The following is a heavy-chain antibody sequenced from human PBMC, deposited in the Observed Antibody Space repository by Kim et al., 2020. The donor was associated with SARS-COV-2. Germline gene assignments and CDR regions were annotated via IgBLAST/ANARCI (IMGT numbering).Heavy chain of an antibody. Sequence: SETLSLTCTVSGGSISSYYWSWIRQPPGQGLEWVGYIYYSGSTNYNPSLKSRATISVDTSTNQVSLTLSSGTAAATAGYYCAGGLYYDCSGYYCCYYYGLDGWG. V-gene: IGHV4-59*13. CDR3: AGGLYYDCSGYYCCYYYGLDG. J-gene: IGHJ6*01. D-gene: IGHD3-22*01. CDR1: GGSISSYY. CDR2: IYYSGST.